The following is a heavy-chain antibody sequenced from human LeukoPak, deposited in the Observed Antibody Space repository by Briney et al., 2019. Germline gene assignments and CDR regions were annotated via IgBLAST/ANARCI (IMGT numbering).Heavy chain of an antibody. CDR1: GFTFSSYG. CDR3: ARELVDYGDYGGYYYYGMDV. J-gene: IGHJ6*02. V-gene: IGHV3-33*01. CDR2: IWYDGSNK. Sequence: PGGSLRLSCAASGFTFSSYGMHWVRQAPGKGLEWVAVIWYDGSNKYYADPVKGRFTISRDNSRNTLYLQMNSLRAEDTAVYYCARELVDYGDYGGYYYYGMDVWGQGTTVTVSS. D-gene: IGHD4-17*01.